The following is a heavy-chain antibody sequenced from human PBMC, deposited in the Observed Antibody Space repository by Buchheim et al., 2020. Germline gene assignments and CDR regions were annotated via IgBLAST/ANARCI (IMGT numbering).Heavy chain of an antibody. CDR2: IYYSWST. Sequence: QLQLQESGPGLVKPSETLSLTCTVPGGPISSSSYYWGWIRQPPGKGLEWIGSIYYSWSTYYNPSLKSRPTISVDTSKNQFSLKLSSVTAAGTAVYYCARLPPRRYFDYWGQGTL. CDR3: ARLPPRRYFDY. V-gene: IGHV4-39*01. CDR1: GGPISSSSYY. J-gene: IGHJ4*02.